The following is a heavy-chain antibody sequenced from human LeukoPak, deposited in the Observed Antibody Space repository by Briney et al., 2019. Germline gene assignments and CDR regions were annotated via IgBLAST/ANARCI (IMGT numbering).Heavy chain of an antibody. J-gene: IGHJ1*01. CDR1: GFTFSSYW. Sequence: GGSLRLSCAASGFTFSSYWMHWVRQAPGKGLVWVSRIKSDGSTNYADSVKGRFTISRDNAKNTLSLQMNSLRAEDTGVYYCARAPSEIGGYYPESFLRWGQGTLVTVSS. V-gene: IGHV3-74*01. D-gene: IGHD3-22*01. CDR2: IKSDGST. CDR3: ARAPSEIGGYYPESFLR.